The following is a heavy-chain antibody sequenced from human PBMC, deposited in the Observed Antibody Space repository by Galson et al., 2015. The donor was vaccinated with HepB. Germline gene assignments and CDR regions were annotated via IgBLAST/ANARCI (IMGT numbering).Heavy chain of an antibody. Sequence: SLRLSCAASGFTFSSYAMSWVRQAPGKGLEWVSAISGSGGSTYYADSVKGRFTISRDNSKNTLYLQMNSLRAEDTAVYYCAKSLIPRSLSIWLRLGELPDDAFDIWGQGTMVTVSS. CDR2: ISGSGGST. CDR3: AKSLIPRSLSIWLRLGELPDDAFDI. V-gene: IGHV3-23*01. J-gene: IGHJ3*02. D-gene: IGHD3-16*01. CDR1: GFTFSSYA.